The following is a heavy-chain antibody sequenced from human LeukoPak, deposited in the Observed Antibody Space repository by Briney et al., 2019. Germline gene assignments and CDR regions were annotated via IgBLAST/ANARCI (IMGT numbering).Heavy chain of an antibody. D-gene: IGHD6-6*01. CDR1: GLTFSSYW. CDR2: KKQDGSEK. CDR3: ARALKSFIFGSSSSPFDP. J-gene: IGHJ5*02. V-gene: IGHV3-7*03. Sequence: GGSLRLSCEASGLTFSSYWMSWVRQAPGKGLEGVANKKQDGSEKYYVDSVKGRFTISRDNAKNSLYLQMNSLRAEDTAVYYCARALKSFIFGSSSSPFDPWGQGTLVTVSS.